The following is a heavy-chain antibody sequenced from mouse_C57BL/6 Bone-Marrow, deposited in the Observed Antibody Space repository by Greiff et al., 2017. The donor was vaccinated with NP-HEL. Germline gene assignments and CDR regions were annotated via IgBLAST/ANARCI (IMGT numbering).Heavy chain of an antibody. V-gene: IGHV1-82*01. CDR3: ASLYCGNLSFAY. CDR1: GYAFSSSW. J-gene: IGHJ3*01. D-gene: IGHD2-1*01. CDR2: IYPGDGDT. Sequence: QVQLQQSGPELVKPGASVKISCKASGYAFSSSWLNWVKQRPGKGLEWIGRIYPGDGDTIYNGKFKGKATLSADKSSITAYMQRSSLTSEDSAVYFCASLYCGNLSFAYWGQGTLVTVSA.